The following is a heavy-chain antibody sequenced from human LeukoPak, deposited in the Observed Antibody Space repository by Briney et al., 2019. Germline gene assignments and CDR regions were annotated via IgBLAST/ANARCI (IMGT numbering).Heavy chain of an antibody. CDR1: GFTFSSYG. Sequence: PGGSLRLSCAASGFTFSSYGMHWVRQAPGKGLEWVAVISYDGSNKYYADSVKGRFTISRDNSKNTLYLQMNSLRAEDTAVYYCAKEHYDFWSGYSPFDYWGQGTLVTVSS. J-gene: IGHJ4*02. CDR2: ISYDGSNK. CDR3: AKEHYDFWSGYSPFDY. V-gene: IGHV3-30*18. D-gene: IGHD3-3*01.